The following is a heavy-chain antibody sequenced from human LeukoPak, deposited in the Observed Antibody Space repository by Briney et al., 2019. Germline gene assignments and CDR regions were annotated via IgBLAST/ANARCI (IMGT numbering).Heavy chain of an antibody. Sequence: GKSLRLSCAASGFTSSSSVMHWVRQAPGKGLEWVAGISSDGNNRYYVDSVKGRFTISRDNSKNTLYLQMNSLRAEDTAVYYCAKVRVYYDFWSGLDYWGQGTLVTVSS. CDR1: GFTSSSSV. J-gene: IGHJ4*02. D-gene: IGHD3-3*01. V-gene: IGHV3-30*18. CDR3: AKVRVYYDFWSGLDY. CDR2: ISSDGNNR.